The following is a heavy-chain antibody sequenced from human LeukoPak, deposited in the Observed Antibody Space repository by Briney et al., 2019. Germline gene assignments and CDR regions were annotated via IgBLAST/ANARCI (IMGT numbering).Heavy chain of an antibody. V-gene: IGHV3-23*01. CDR3: AKGADKWELLGRDAFDI. CDR1: GFTFSSYA. CDR2: ISGSGGST. D-gene: IGHD1-26*01. Sequence: PGGSLRLSCAASGFTFSSYAMSWVRQAPGKGLEWVSAISGSGGSTYYADSVKGRFTISRDNSKNTLYLQMNSLRAEDTAVYYCAKGADKWELLGRDAFDIWGQGTMVTVSS. J-gene: IGHJ3*02.